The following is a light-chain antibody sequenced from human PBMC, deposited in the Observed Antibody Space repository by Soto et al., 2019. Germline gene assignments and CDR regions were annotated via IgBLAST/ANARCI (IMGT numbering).Light chain of an antibody. J-gene: IGLJ2*01. CDR3: TSYTTTSTFV. CDR2: EVS. V-gene: IGLV2-18*02. Sequence: QSVLTQPPSVSGSPGQSVTISCTGTSSDVGSYNRVSWFQQPPGTAPKVLIYEVSNRPSGVPARFSGSKSGNTASLTISGLQPEEEADYYCTSYTTTSTFVFGGGTKLTVL. CDR1: SSDVGSYNR.